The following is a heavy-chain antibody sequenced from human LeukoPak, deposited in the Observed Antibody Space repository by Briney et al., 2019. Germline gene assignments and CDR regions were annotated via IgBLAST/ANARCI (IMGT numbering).Heavy chain of an antibody. D-gene: IGHD1-26*01. CDR1: GFTFSSYG. J-gene: IGHJ4*02. CDR2: ISYDESNK. Sequence: GGSLRLSCAASGFTFSSYGMHWVRQAPGKGLEGVAVISYDESNKNYADSVKGRFTISRDNSKNTLSLQMNSLRAEDTAVYYCAKDMEQISGLDYWGQGTLVTVSS. V-gene: IGHV3-30*18. CDR3: AKDMEQISGLDY.